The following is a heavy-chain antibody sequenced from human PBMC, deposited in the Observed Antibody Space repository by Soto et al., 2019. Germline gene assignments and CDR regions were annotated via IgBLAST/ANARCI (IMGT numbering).Heavy chain of an antibody. Sequence: PGESLKISCKGSGYNFANYWIAWVRQMPGKGLEWMGVIYPGDSDTRYSPSFQGQVTISVDKSISTAYLQWSSLKASDTAMYYCARRPTLQYFFEYWSQGTLVTVSS. CDR2: IYPGDSDT. CDR3: ARRPTLQYFFEY. D-gene: IGHD4-4*01. J-gene: IGHJ4*02. V-gene: IGHV5-51*01. CDR1: GYNFANYW.